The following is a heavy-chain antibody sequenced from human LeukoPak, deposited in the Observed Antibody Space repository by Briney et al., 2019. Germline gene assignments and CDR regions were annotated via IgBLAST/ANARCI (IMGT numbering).Heavy chain of an antibody. J-gene: IGHJ3*02. CDR2: ISGSGGST. CDR1: GFTFSSYV. D-gene: IGHD2-2*01. CDR3: AKRSRLVVVPAAIRVGAFDI. Sequence: GGSLRLSCAASGFTFSSYVMSWVRQAPGKGLEWVSAISGSGGSTYYADSVKGRFTISRDNSKNTLYLQMNSLRAEDTAVYYCAKRSRLVVVPAAIRVGAFDIWGQGTMVTVSS. V-gene: IGHV3-23*01.